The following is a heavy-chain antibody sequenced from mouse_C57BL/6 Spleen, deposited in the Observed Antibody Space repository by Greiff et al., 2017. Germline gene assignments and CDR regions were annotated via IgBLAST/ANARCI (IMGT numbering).Heavy chain of an antibody. CDR3: AREERDYGSSSYYAMDY. V-gene: IGHV1-22*01. D-gene: IGHD1-1*01. CDR1: GYTFTDYN. CDR2: INPNNGGT. J-gene: IGHJ4*01. Sequence: EVQLQESGPELVKPGASVKMSCKVSGYTFTDYNMHWVKQSHGKSLEWIGYINPNNGGTSYNQKFKGKATLTVNKSSSTAYMELRSLTSEDSAVYYCAREERDYGSSSYYAMDYWGQGTSVTVSS.